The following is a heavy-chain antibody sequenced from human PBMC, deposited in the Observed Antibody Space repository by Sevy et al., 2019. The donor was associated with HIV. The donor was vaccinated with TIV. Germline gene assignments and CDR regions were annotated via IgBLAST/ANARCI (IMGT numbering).Heavy chain of an antibody. CDR2: IYYSGTT. Sequence: SETLSLTRTVSGGSISSSGYYWGWIRQPPGKGLEWVGTIYYSGTTYYNPSLKSPVTISVNTSKGQFSLKLGSVTAADTAVYYCAREQSYYDRGGPPKYNFDYWGQGTLVTVSS. CDR3: AREQSYYDRGGPPKYNFDY. J-gene: IGHJ4*02. D-gene: IGHD3-22*01. CDR1: GGSISSSGYY. V-gene: IGHV4-39*07.